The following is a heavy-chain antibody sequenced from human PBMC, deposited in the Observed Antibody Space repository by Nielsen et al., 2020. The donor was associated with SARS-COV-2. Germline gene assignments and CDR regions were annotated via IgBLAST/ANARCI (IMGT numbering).Heavy chain of an antibody. CDR3: ARRPQPFHSSGSPWHFDY. J-gene: IGHJ4*02. CDR2: IYPGDSDT. D-gene: IGHD3-22*01. Sequence: VRQMPGKGLEWMGIIYPGDSDTRYSPSFQGQVTISADKSISTAYLQWSSLKASDTAMYYCARRPQPFHSSGSPWHFDYWGQGTQVTVSS. V-gene: IGHV5-51*01.